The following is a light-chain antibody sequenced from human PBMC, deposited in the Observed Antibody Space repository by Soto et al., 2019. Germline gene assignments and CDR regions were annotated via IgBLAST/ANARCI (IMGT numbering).Light chain of an antibody. CDR2: ASS. V-gene: IGKV1-39*01. J-gene: IGKJ1*01. CDR3: QQSSSTPWT. CDR1: QNIGGY. Sequence: DIQMTQSPSSLSASVGDSVTITCRASQNIGGYLNWYQQKPGRAPRLLIYASSSLKSGVPSRFSGSGSGTDFTLTISSLQPEDFATYCCQQSSSTPWTFGQGTKVDI.